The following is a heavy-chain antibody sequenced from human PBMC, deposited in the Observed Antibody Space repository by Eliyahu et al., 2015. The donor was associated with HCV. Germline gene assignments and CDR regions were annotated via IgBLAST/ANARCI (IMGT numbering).Heavy chain of an antibody. CDR1: GFTFSSYA. D-gene: IGHD3-22*01. V-gene: IGHV3-23*01. Sequence: EVQLLESGGGLVQPGGSLRLSCAASGFTFSSYAMGWVRQAPGKGLGWVSAISGSGGSTYYADSVKGRFTISRDNSKNTLYLQMNSLRAEDTAVYYCAKGDGIRYYDSSGYYFDYWGQGTLVTVSS. CDR3: AKGDGIRYYDSSGYYFDY. J-gene: IGHJ4*02. CDR2: ISGSGGST.